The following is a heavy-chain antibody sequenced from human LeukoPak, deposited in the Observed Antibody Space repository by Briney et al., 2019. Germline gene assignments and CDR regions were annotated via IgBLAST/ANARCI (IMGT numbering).Heavy chain of an antibody. J-gene: IGHJ6*02. CDR3: ARLLYFYGSGSHRLKTNRYGMDV. CDR2: INHSGST. Sequence: SETLSLTCAVYGGSFSGYYWSWIRQPPGKGLEWIGEINHSGSTNYNPPLKSRVTISVDTSKNQFSLKLSSVTAADTAVYYCARLLYFYGSGSHRLKTNRYGMDVWGQGTTVTVSS. D-gene: IGHD3-10*01. CDR1: GGSFSGYY. V-gene: IGHV4-34*01.